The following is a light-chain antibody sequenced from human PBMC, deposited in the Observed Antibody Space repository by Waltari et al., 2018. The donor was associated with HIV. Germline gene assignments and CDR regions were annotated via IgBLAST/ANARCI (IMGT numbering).Light chain of an antibody. J-gene: IGLJ2*01. CDR1: SSNIGNNA. CDR2: YDD. V-gene: IGLV1-36*01. Sequence: QSVLTPPPSVSGAPRQRVTISCSGISSNIGNNAVNWYQQLPGKAPKLLVYYDDLLPSGVSDRFSGSRSGTSASLAISGLQSEDEADYYCAAWDDSLNGVVFGGGTKLTVL. CDR3: AAWDDSLNGVV.